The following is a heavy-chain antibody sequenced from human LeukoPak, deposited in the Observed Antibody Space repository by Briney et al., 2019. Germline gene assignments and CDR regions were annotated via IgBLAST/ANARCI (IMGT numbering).Heavy chain of an antibody. CDR1: GGTFSSYA. J-gene: IGHJ4*02. Sequence: GASVKVSCKASGGTFSSYAISWVRQAPGQGLEWMGWISAYNGNTNYAQKLQGRVTMTTDTSTSTAYMELRSLRSDDTAVYYCARVKWLLWFGDEDYWGQGTLVTVSS. CDR2: ISAYNGNT. D-gene: IGHD3-10*01. CDR3: ARVKWLLWFGDEDY. V-gene: IGHV1-18*01.